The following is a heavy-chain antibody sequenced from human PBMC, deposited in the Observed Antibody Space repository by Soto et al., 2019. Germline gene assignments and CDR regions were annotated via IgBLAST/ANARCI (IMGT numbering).Heavy chain of an antibody. J-gene: IGHJ4*02. Sequence: PGGSLRLSCAASGFTFSSYAMHWVRQAPGKGLEWVAVISYDGSNKYYADSVKGRFTISRDNSKNTLYLQMNSLRAEDTAVYYCARGVGTDFDYWGQGTLVTVSS. CDR1: GFTFSSYA. CDR2: ISYDGSNK. D-gene: IGHD2-21*02. V-gene: IGHV3-30-3*01. CDR3: ARGVGTDFDY.